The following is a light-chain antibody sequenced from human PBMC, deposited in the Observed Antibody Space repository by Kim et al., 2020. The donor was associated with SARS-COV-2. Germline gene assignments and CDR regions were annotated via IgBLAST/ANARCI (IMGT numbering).Light chain of an antibody. Sequence: SSELTQDPAVSVALGQTVRITCQGDSLRSYYASWYQQKPGQAPVLVIYGKNNRPSGIPDRFSGSSSGNTASLTITGPQREDEVDNYCNPRDSSGTHLVF. CDR2: GKN. CDR3: NPRDSSGTHLV. J-gene: IGLJ2*01. CDR1: SLRSYY. V-gene: IGLV3-19*01.